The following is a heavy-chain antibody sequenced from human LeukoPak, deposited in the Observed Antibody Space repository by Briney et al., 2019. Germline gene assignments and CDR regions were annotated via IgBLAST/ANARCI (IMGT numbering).Heavy chain of an antibody. CDR2: TNSDGSST. J-gene: IGHJ4*02. D-gene: IGHD1-26*01. Sequence: GGSLRLSCAVSGFTFSNYWMHWVRQAPGKGLVWVSRTNSDGSSTSYADSVKGRFTISRDNAKNTLYLQMNTLRAEDTAVYFCARDRWDLEYWGQGTLVTVSS. CDR1: GFTFSNYW. V-gene: IGHV3-74*01. CDR3: ARDRWDLEY.